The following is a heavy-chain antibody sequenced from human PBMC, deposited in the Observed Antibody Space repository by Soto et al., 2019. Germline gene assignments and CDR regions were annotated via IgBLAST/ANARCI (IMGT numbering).Heavy chain of an antibody. CDR1: GGSISGTTYS. D-gene: IGHD6-13*01. V-gene: IGHV4-30-2*01. J-gene: IGHJ4*02. Sequence: QLQLQESGSGLVKPSQTLSLTCAVSGGSISGTTYSWSWIRQPPGKGLEWIGYIYDSGNTYYNPSLQSQFSISGDRTKKNFSLKLKTVPAADTALYYCARGQGAAAGHSNFAYWGQGARVTVSS. CDR2: IYDSGNT. CDR3: ARGQGAAAGHSNFAY.